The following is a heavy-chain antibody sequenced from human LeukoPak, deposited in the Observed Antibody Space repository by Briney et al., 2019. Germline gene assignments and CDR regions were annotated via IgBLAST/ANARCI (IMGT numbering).Heavy chain of an antibody. CDR2: IDHRESS. Sequence: SETLSLTCAVHGESFSAYFWSWIRQVPGKGLEWIGEIDHRESSSYNPPLKSRATISVDTSKNHFSLSLTSVTAADTAVYYCATRSSTLAAARCFDDWGQGTVVTVSS. CDR3: ATRSSTLAAARCFDD. CDR1: GESFSAYF. V-gene: IGHV4-34*01. D-gene: IGHD6-6*01. J-gene: IGHJ4*03.